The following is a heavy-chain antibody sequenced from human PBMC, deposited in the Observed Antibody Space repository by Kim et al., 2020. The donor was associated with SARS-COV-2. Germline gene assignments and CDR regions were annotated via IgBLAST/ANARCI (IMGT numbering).Heavy chain of an antibody. D-gene: IGHD3-10*01. Sequence: YNPSLKSRVTISVDTSKNQFSLKLSSVTAADTAVYYCARGHYYGSGSLDYWGQGTLVTVSS. J-gene: IGHJ4*02. V-gene: IGHV4-34*01. CDR3: ARGHYYGSGSLDY.